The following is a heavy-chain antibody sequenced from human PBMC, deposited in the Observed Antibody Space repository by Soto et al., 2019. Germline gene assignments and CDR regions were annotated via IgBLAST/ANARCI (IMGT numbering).Heavy chain of an antibody. Sequence: SETLSLTCAVSGYSIISGYYWGWIRQPPGKGLEWIGSIYHSGSTYYNPSLKSRVAISVVTSKNQFALKLSSVTAADTAVYFCARGKNSGSSYAPVDYWGQGTLVTVSS. CDR1: GYSIISGYY. CDR3: ARGKNSGSSYAPVDY. CDR2: IYHSGST. J-gene: IGHJ4*02. D-gene: IGHD1-26*01. V-gene: IGHV4-38-2*01.